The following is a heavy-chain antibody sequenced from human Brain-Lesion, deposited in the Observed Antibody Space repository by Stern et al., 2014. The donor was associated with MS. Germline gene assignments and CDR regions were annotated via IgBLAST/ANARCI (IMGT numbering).Heavy chain of an antibody. CDR1: GGSVSSTSYA. J-gene: IGHJ5*02. V-gene: IGHV4-39*01. Sequence: MQLVESGPGLVKPSEPLSLTCTVAGGSVSSTSYAWAWIRQPPGKGLAWIGTIYYSGNTYYSPFLKSRLTISLDTSKNQFSLQLGSVTAADTAVYYCAGEEDIRYCSGGSCTGNWFDPWGQGTLVTVSS. CDR3: AGEEDIRYCSGGSCTGNWFDP. D-gene: IGHD2-15*01. CDR2: IYYSGNT.